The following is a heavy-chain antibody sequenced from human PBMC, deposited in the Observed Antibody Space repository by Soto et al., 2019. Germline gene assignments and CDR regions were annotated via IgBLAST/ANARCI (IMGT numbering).Heavy chain of an antibody. CDR2: INPNSGGT. J-gene: IGHJ5*02. CDR1: GYTFTGYY. Sequence: QVQLVQSGAEVKKPGASVKVSCKASGYTFTGYYMHWVRQAPGQGLEWMGWINPNSGGTNYAQKFQGRVTMTRDTSIRTAYMELSRLTSDDTAVYYCARDPSRWELLGFDPWGQGTLVTVSS. V-gene: IGHV1-2*02. D-gene: IGHD1-26*01. CDR3: ARDPSRWELLGFDP.